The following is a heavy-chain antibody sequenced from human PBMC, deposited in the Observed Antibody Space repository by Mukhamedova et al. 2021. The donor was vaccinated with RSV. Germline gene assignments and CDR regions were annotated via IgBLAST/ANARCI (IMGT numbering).Heavy chain of an antibody. CDR3: ARATRSDIWSGHSS. V-gene: IGHV3-49*02. Sequence: IRSKAFGGTREYAASVKDRFTISRDDSKSIAYLQMNSLKTDDTAVYSCARATRSDIWSGHSSCGQGTLVTVSS. D-gene: IGHD3-3*01. CDR2: IRSKAFGGTR. J-gene: IGHJ1*01.